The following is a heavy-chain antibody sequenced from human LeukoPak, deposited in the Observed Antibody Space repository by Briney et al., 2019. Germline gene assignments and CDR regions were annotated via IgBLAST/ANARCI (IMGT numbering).Heavy chain of an antibody. CDR3: ARLYYYYDSSGYYPTHEYFQH. CDR1: GYSFTSYW. D-gene: IGHD3-22*01. J-gene: IGHJ1*01. V-gene: IGHV5-51*01. CDR2: IYPGDSDT. Sequence: GESLKVSCKGSGYSFTSYWIGWVRQMPGKGLEWMGIIYPGDSDTRYSPSFQGQVTISADKSISTAYLQWSSLKASDTAMYYCARLYYYYDSSGYYPTHEYFQHWGQGTLVTVSS.